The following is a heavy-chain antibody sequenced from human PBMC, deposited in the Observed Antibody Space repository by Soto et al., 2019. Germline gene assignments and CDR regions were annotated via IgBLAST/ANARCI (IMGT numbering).Heavy chain of an antibody. Sequence: QVQLQESGTGLVEPSGTLSLTCNVYDGSINNGDWCSWVRQPPGKGLEGIGEDYHNGNTNYNASLKSRATVSVDKSRNQFSLRLTSVTPADTAVYYCATRGIVGPIYWGQGTLVTVSS. D-gene: IGHD1-26*01. CDR1: DGSINNGDW. J-gene: IGHJ4*02. CDR2: DYHNGNT. CDR3: ATRGIVGPIY. V-gene: IGHV4-4*02.